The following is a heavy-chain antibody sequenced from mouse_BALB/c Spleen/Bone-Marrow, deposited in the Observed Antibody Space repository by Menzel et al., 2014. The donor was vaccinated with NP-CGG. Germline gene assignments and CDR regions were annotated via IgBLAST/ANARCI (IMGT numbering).Heavy chain of an antibody. CDR1: GFSFNSYG. J-gene: IGHJ3*01. D-gene: IGHD2-4*01. V-gene: IGHV5-9-2*01. Sequence: EVMLVESGGGLVKSGGSLKLSCAASGFSFNSYGMSWVRQTSEKRLEWVATISGGGSYTFYPDSVKGRFTISRDNAKNNLYLQLSSLRSEDTALYYCARHAYYDQTEVSFVYWGQGTPVTVSA. CDR2: ISGGGSYT. CDR3: ARHAYYDQTEVSFVY.